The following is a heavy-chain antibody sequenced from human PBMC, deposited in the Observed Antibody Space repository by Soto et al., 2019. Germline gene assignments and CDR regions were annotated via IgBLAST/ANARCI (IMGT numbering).Heavy chain of an antibody. D-gene: IGHD5-18*01. J-gene: IGHJ4*02. Sequence: QVQLVESGGGVVQPGRSLRLSCAASGFTFSTYGMQWVRQAPCKGLEWVAVISYDGSNKYYADSVKGRFTISRDNSKNTLYLQMSSLRAEDTAVYYCAKGFSYSVIDYWGQGTLVTVSS. CDR3: AKGFSYSVIDY. CDR1: GFTFSTYG. V-gene: IGHV3-30*18. CDR2: ISYDGSNK.